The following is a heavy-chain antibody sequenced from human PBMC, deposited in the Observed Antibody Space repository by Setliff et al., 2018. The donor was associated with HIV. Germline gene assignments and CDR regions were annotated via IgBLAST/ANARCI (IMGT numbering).Heavy chain of an antibody. J-gene: IGHJ4*02. D-gene: IGHD1-26*01. CDR1: GHTFSDYG. CDR3: GRDRGWDRRYFEY. CDR2: INAYNGDT. V-gene: IGHV1-18*01. Sequence: GASVKVSCKASGHTFSDYGISWMRQAPGQGFEWLGWINAYNGDTNYAPKFQGRVTMTRDKSTSTAYMELRSLRSGDTAVYYCGRDRGWDRRYFEYWGQGTLVTVSS.